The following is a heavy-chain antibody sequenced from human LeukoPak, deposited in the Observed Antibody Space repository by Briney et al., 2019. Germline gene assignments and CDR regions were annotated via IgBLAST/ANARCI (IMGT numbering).Heavy chain of an antibody. J-gene: IGHJ4*02. CDR2: IYYSGST. Sequence: SETLSLTCTVSGGSISSYYWSWIRQPPGKGLEWIGYIYYSGSTNYNPSLKSRVTMSVDTSKNQFSLKLSSVTAADTAVYYCARWLPTWYYFDYWGQGTLVTVSS. CDR1: GGSISSYY. V-gene: IGHV4-59*08. CDR3: ARWLPTWYYFDY. D-gene: IGHD6-19*01.